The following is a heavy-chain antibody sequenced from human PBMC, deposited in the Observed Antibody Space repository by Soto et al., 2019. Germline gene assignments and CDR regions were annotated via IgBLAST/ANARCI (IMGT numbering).Heavy chain of an antibody. Sequence: ASVKVSCKASGYTFTGYYMHWVRQAPGQGLEWMGWINPNSGGTNYAQKFQGRVTMTRDTSISTAYMELSRLRSDDTAVYYCARRQRETAEYYFDYWGQGTLVTVSS. CDR1: GYTFTGYY. V-gene: IGHV1-2*02. CDR3: ARRQRETAEYYFDY. CDR2: INPNSGGT. D-gene: IGHD2-21*02. J-gene: IGHJ4*02.